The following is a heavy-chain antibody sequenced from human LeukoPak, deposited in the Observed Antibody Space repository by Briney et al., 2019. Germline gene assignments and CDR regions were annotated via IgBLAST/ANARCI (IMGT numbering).Heavy chain of an antibody. CDR1: GYTFTSYY. CDR2: INPSGGST. V-gene: IGHV1-46*01. CDR3: ARDLPDGSGSYYAYYFDY. J-gene: IGHJ4*02. D-gene: IGHD3-10*01. Sequence: GASVKVSCKASGYTFTSYYMHWVRQAPGQGLEWMGIINPSGGSTSYAQKFQGRVTMTRDTSTSTVYMELSSLRSEDTAVYYCARDLPDGSGSYYAYYFDYWGQGTLVTVSS.